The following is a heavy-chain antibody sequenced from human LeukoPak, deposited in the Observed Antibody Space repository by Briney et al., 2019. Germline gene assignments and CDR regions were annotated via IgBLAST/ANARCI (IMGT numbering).Heavy chain of an antibody. CDR3: ARGASGWYLFFYY. Sequence: PGGSLRLSCAASGFTFSSYAMSWIRQPPGKGLEWIGYIYYSGSTNYNPSLKSRVTISVDTSKNQFSLKLSSVTAADTAVYYCARGASGWYLFFYYWGQGTLVTVSS. J-gene: IGHJ4*02. CDR1: GFTFSSYA. D-gene: IGHD6-19*01. V-gene: IGHV4-59*01. CDR2: IYYSGST.